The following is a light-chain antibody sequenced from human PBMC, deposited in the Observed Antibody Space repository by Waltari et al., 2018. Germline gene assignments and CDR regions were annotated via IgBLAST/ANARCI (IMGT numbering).Light chain of an antibody. Sequence: QSVLTQPASVSGSPGQSITISCTGTSSDVGSYNFVSWYQQHPGKAPKLIIFNVSNRPSGVSNPFSGSKSGNTASLTISGLQAEDEADFYCSSFSSGSTPVVFGGGTMLTVL. J-gene: IGLJ2*01. V-gene: IGLV2-14*03. CDR2: NVS. CDR3: SSFSSGSTPVV. CDR1: SSDVGSYNF.